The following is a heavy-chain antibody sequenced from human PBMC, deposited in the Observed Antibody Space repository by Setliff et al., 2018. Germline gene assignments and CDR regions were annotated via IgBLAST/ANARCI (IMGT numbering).Heavy chain of an antibody. CDR1: GYTFTSYG. J-gene: IGHJ6*02. V-gene: IGHV1-18*01. CDR3: SRFGLYYEAVYGGGDYYYYGMDV. CDR2: ISGYNGNT. Sequence: ASVKVSCKASGYTFTSYGFSWVRQAPGQGLEWKGWISGYNGNTNYAQKVQGRVTMTTDTSTGTIYMELRSLRADDTAAYYCSRFGLYYEAVYGGGDYYYYGMDVWGQGTTVTVSS. D-gene: IGHD3-16*01.